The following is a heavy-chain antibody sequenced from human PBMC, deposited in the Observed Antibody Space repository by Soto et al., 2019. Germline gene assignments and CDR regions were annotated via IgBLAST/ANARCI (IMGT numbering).Heavy chain of an antibody. CDR1: GGTFKTYT. J-gene: IGHJ4*02. V-gene: IGHV1-69*06. CDR3: ATWRTYSGSYCFDY. D-gene: IGHD1-26*01. Sequence: QVQLVQSGAELKKPGSSVNVSCAASGGTFKTYTINWVRQASGQGFEWIGQIIPMYDSANYAQRFQGRVTISADKSTNIAYMELSGLRSEDTALYYCATWRTYSGSYCFDYWGQGTLVSVSS. CDR2: IIPMYDSA.